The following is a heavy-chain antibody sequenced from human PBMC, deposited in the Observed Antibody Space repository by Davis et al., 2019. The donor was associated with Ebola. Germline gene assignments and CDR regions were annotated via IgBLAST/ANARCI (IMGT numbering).Heavy chain of an antibody. Sequence: MPSETLSLTCAVSGGSISSGGYSWSWIRQPPGKGLEWIGYIYHSGSTYYNPSLKSRVTISVDTSKNQFSLKLSSVTAADTAVYYCARVDITLGMDVWGQGTTVTVSS. D-gene: IGHD2/OR15-2a*01. CDR2: IYHSGST. CDR3: ARVDITLGMDV. CDR1: GGSISSGGYS. J-gene: IGHJ6*02. V-gene: IGHV4-30-2*01.